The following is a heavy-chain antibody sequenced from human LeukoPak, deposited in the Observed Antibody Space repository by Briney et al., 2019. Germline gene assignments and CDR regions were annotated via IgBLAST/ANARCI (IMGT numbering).Heavy chain of an antibody. CDR3: ARQYSSSLETFGY. D-gene: IGHD6-13*01. V-gene: IGHV1-46*01. J-gene: IGHJ4*02. CDR1: GYTFTSCY. Sequence: ASVKVSCKASGYTFTSCYMHWVRQAPGQGLEWMGIINPSGGSTSYARKFQGRVTMTRDTSTSTVYMELSSLGSEDTAVYYCARQYSSSLETFGYWGQGTLVTVSS. CDR2: INPSGGST.